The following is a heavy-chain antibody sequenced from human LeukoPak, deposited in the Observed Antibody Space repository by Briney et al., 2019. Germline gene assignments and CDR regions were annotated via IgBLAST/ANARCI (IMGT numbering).Heavy chain of an antibody. J-gene: IGHJ4*02. CDR1: GGSVNSSNYF. V-gene: IGHV4-39*01. CDR2: VYYSGSA. D-gene: IGHD4-11*01. Sequence: SETLSLTCSVFGGSVNSSNYFWNWIRQPPGKGLEWIGSVYYSGSAYYFPSLESRVTMSVDLSRNQFSLTLHSVTAADTATYYCARSYSNSWYYFDYWGQGTLASVSS. CDR3: ARSYSNSWYYFDY.